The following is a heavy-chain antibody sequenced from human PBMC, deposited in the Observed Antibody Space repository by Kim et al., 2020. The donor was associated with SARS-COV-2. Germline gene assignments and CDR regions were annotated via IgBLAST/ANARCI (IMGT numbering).Heavy chain of an antibody. J-gene: IGHJ6*02. CDR3: VRDNWGLDV. CDR2: SKMRSQSYST. CDR1: GFSFRAHY. Sequence: GGSLRLSCAASGFSFRAHYMDWVRQAPGKGLEWVGRSKMRSQSYSTDYAASVNGRVIISRDDSKNILYLQVNSLKIEDTAVYYCVRDNWGLDVWGQGTT. V-gene: IGHV3-72*01.